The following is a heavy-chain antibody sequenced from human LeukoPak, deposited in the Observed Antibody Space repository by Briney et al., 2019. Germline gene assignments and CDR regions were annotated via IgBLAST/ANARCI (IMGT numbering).Heavy chain of an antibody. CDR2: IYTSGST. CDR1: GGSISSYY. CDR3: ASVRGYSSSWVDY. D-gene: IGHD6-13*01. V-gene: IGHV4-4*07. J-gene: IGHJ4*02. Sequence: PSETPSLTCAVSGGSISSYYWSWIRQPAGKGLEWIGRIYTSGSTNYNPSLKSRVTMSVDTSKNQFSLKLSSVTAADTAVYYCASVRGYSSSWVDYWGQGTLVTVSS.